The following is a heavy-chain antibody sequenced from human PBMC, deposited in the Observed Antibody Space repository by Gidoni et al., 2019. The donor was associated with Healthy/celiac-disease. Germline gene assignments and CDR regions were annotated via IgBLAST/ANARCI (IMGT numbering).Heavy chain of an antibody. CDR2: MSGRGGST. V-gene: IGHV3-23*01. CDR3: ASMVRGVISGLDY. J-gene: IGHJ4*02. D-gene: IGHD3-10*01. CDR1: GFTFSSYA. Sequence: EVQLLESVGGLVQPGGSLRLSCAASGFTFSSYAMSWVRQAPGKGLEWVSAMSGRGGSTYYADSVKGRFTISRDNSKNTLYLQMNSLRAEDTAVYYCASMVRGVISGLDYWGQGTLVTVSS.